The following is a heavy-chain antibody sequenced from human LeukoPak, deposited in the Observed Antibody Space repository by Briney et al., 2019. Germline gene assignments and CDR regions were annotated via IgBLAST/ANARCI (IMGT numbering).Heavy chain of an antibody. J-gene: IGHJ6*03. CDR3: ARDGWQAAHVLRFLEWLSETYYMDV. D-gene: IGHD3-3*01. CDR2: ISYDGSDK. CDR1: GFTFSSYA. V-gene: IGHV3-30-3*01. Sequence: GGSLRLSCAASGFTFSSYAMHWVRQAPGKGLEWVAVISYDGSDKYYADSVKGRFTISRDNSKNTLYLQMNSLRAEDTAVYYCARDGWQAAHVLRFLEWLSETYYMDVWGKGTTVTVSS.